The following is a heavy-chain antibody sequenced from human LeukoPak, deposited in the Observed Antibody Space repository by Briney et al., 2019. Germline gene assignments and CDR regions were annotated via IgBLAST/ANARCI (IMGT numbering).Heavy chain of an antibody. CDR2: ISSNGGRT. CDR3: ARDGGYYYGSGSRSYYYYGMDV. CDR1: GFTFSSYA. V-gene: IGHV3-64*01. D-gene: IGHD3-10*01. J-gene: IGHJ6*02. Sequence: GGSLRLSCAASGFTFSSYAMHWVRQAPGKGLEYVSAISSNGGRTYYANSVKGRFTISRDNSKNTLYLQMGSLRAEDMAVYYCARDGGYYYGSGSRSYYYYGMDVWGQGTTVTVSS.